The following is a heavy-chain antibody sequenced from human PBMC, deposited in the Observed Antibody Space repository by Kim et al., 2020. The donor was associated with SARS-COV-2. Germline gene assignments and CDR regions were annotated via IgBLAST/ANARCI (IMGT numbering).Heavy chain of an antibody. CDR2: IYYSGST. J-gene: IGHJ6*02. Sequence: SETLSLTCTVSGGSISSDYWSWIRQTPGKGLEWIWYIYYSGSTYYHPSLKSRIIISVDTSQNQFSLLLSSVTTAATAVYYCARSISSSYYSYAMDVWGQG. V-gene: IGHV4-59*01. D-gene: IGHD6-13*01. CDR1: GGSISSDY. CDR3: ARSISSSYYSYAMDV.